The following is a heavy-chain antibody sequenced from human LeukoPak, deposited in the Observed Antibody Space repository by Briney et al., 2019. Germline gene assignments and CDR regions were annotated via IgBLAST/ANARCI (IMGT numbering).Heavy chain of an antibody. V-gene: IGHV3-30-3*01. CDR2: ISYDGSNK. CDR3: ARVAEGVRGVILYYFDY. D-gene: IGHD3-10*01. J-gene: IGHJ4*02. CDR1: GFTFGSYA. Sequence: PGRSLRLSCAASGFTFGSYAMHWVRQAPGKGLEWVAVISYDGSNKYYADSVKGRFTISRDNSKNTLYLQMNSLRAEDTAVYYCARVAEGVRGVILYYFDYWGQGTLVTVSS.